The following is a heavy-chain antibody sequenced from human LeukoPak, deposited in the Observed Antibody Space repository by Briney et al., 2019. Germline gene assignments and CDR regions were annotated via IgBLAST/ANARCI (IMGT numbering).Heavy chain of an antibody. CDR3: ARDHLYCTSTSCPIDW. Sequence: AGGSLRLSCAASGFTFSSYSMNWVRQAPGKGLEWVSSISTRSSYIYYTDSVKGRFTISRDNAKNSLYLEMNSLRAEDTAMYYCARDHLYCTSTSCPIDWWGQGNLVTVSS. J-gene: IGHJ4*02. CDR1: GFTFSSYS. D-gene: IGHD2-2*01. V-gene: IGHV3-21*01. CDR2: ISTRSSYI.